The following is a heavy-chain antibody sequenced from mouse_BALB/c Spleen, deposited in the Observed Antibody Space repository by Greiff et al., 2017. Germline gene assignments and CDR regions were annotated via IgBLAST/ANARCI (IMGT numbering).Heavy chain of an antibody. Sequence: VQLQQSGAELMKPGASVKISCKATGYTFSSYWIEWVKQRPGHGLEWIGEILPGSGSTNYNEKFKGKATFTADTSSNTAYMQLSSLTSEDSAVYYCARESHYDYDGAGFAYWGQGTLVTVSA. D-gene: IGHD2-4*01. CDR2: ILPGSGST. CDR1: GYTFSSYW. V-gene: IGHV1-9*01. CDR3: ARESHYDYDGAGFAY. J-gene: IGHJ3*01.